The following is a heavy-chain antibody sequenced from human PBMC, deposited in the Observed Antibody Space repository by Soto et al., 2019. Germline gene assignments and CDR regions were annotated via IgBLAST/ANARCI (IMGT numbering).Heavy chain of an antibody. D-gene: IGHD3-22*01. CDR2: FDPEDGET. J-gene: IGHJ3*02. V-gene: IGHV1-24*01. CDR1: GYTLTGIS. CDR3: ATVIYDSSGYRHPGLPNAFDI. Sequence: GASVKVSCKVSGYTLTGISMHWVRQAPGKGLEWMGGFDPEDGETIYAQKFQGRVTMTEDTSTDTAYMELSSLRSEDTAVYYCATVIYDSSGYRHPGLPNAFDIWGQGTMVTVSS.